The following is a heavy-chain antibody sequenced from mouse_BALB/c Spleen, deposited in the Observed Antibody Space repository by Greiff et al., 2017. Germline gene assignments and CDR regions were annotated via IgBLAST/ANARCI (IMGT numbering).Heavy chain of an antibody. D-gene: IGHD2-4*01. Sequence: EVKLMESGGGLVKPGGSLKLSCAASGFAFSSYVMSWVRQTPEKRLEWVAYITSGGGSTYYPDTVKGRFTISRDNAKNTLYLQMSSLKSEDTAMYYCARHYDYGGYFDYWGQGTTLTVSS. CDR1: GFAFSSYV. CDR2: ITSGGGST. V-gene: IGHV5-12-1*01. J-gene: IGHJ2*01. CDR3: ARHYDYGGYFDY.